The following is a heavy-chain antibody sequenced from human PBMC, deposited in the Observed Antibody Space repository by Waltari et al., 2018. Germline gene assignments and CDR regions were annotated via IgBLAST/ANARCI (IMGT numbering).Heavy chain of an antibody. J-gene: IGHJ4*02. Sequence: QVQLQESGPGLVKPSETLSLTCAVSGYSIRRGYFWGWVRQPPGKGLEGIVSIYHSGRTYYNPSLNSRVTISVDTSKNQFSLKLSSVTAADTAVYYCARNSGNYSFFYWGQGTLVTVSS. CDR1: GYSIRRGYF. CDR3: ARNSGNYSFFY. D-gene: IGHD1-26*01. V-gene: IGHV4-38-2*01. CDR2: IYHSGRT.